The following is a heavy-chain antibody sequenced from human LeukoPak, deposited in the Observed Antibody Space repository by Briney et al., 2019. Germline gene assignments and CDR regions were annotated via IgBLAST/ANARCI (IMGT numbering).Heavy chain of an antibody. V-gene: IGHV3-74*01. J-gene: IGHJ5*02. D-gene: IGHD3-22*01. CDR2: INPDGSTT. Sequence: GGSLRLSCAASGYTFSRYWIHWVRQAPGKGLEWVSCINPDGSTTTYADSVKGRFTISRDNAKNTLYLQMNSLRAADTAMYYCARVLSGSWDWFDPWGQGTLVTVSS. CDR3: ARVLSGSWDWFDP. CDR1: GYTFSRYW.